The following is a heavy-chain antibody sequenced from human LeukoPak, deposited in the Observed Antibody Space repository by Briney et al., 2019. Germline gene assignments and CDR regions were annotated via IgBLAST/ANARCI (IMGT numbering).Heavy chain of an antibody. Sequence: PSETLSLTCAVYGGSFSGYYWSWIRQPPGKGLEWIGEINHSRSTNYNPSLKSRVTISVDTSKNQFSLKLSSVTAADTAVYYCARTPQRLIVVVPAAIGYFDYWGQGTLVTVSS. J-gene: IGHJ4*02. CDR2: INHSRST. D-gene: IGHD2-2*01. CDR3: ARTPQRLIVVVPAAIGYFDY. CDR1: GGSFSGYY. V-gene: IGHV4-34*01.